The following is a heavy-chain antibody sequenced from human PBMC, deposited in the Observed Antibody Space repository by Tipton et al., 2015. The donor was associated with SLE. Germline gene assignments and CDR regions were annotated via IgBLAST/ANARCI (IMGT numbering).Heavy chain of an antibody. CDR2: INHSGST. J-gene: IGHJ5*02. D-gene: IGHD5-12*01. CDR3: ASRWLRFGFDP. V-gene: IGHV4-34*01. CDR1: GGSFSGYY. Sequence: TLSLTCAVYGGSFSGYYWSWIRQPPGKGLEWIGEINHSGSTNYNPSLKSRVTISVDTSKNQFSLKLSSVTAADTAVYYCASRWLRFGFDPWGQGTLVTVSS.